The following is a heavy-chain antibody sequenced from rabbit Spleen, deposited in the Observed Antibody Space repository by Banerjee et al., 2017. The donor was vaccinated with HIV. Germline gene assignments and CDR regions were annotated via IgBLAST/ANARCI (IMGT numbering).Heavy chain of an antibody. V-gene: IGHV1S43*01. CDR3: ATNAAVISYVPL. Sequence: QSLEESGGDLVKPGASLTLTCTASGFSFSSSDYICWVRQAPGKGLEWIGYIDPVFGSTYYASWVNGRFTISRSTSLNTVDLKLTNLTAADTATDFCATNAAVISYVPLWGQGTLVTVS. CDR1: GFSFSSSDY. D-gene: IGHD8-1*01. CDR2: IDPVFGST. J-gene: IGHJ3*01.